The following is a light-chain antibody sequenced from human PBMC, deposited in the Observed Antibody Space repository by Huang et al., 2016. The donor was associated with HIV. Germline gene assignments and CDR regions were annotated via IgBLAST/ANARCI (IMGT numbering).Light chain of an antibody. Sequence: IQLTQSPSSLSASVGDRVTITCRASQGISSFLAWYQQKPGKASKLLSYSASTLQIGVPSTFSGSGSGTDFTLTISSLQPEDFATYHCQQLNSYPPTFGQGTKVEIK. J-gene: IGKJ1*01. CDR3: QQLNSYPPT. CDR1: QGISSF. CDR2: SAS. V-gene: IGKV1-9*01.